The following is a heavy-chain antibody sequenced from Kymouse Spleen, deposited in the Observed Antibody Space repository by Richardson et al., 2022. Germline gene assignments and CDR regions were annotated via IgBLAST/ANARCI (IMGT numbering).Heavy chain of an antibody. CDR3: ARMDTAMVTPFDY. Sequence: QVQLQESGPGLVKPSETLSLTCTVSGGSISSYYWSWIRQPPGKGLEWIGYIYYSGSTNYNPSLKSRVTISVDTSKNQFSLKLSSVTAADTAVYYCARMDTAMVTPFDYWGQGTLVTVSS. J-gene: IGHJ4*02. V-gene: IGHV4-59*01. CDR2: IYYSGST. D-gene: IGHD5-18,IGHD5-18*01. CDR1: GGSISSYY.